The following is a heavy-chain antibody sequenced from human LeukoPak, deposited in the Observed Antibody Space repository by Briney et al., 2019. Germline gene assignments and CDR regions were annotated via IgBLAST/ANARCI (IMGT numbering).Heavy chain of an antibody. CDR2: ISSSSSYI. J-gene: IGHJ6*03. D-gene: IGHD2-2*01. Sequence: GGSLRLSCAASGFTFSSYSMNWVRQAPGKGLGWVSSISSSSSYIYYADSVKGRFTISRDNAKNSLYLQMNSLRAEDTAVYYCARATCSSTSCPYYYYMDVWGKGTTVTVSS. CDR1: GFTFSSYS. V-gene: IGHV3-21*01. CDR3: ARATCSSTSCPYYYYMDV.